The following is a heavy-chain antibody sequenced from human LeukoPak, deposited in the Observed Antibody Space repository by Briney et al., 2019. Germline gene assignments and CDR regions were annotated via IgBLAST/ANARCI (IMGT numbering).Heavy chain of an antibody. Sequence: PGGSLRLSCAASGFTFSSYEMNWVRQAPGKGLEWVSYISSSGSTIYYADPVKGRFTISRDNAKNSLYLQMNSLRAEDTAVYYCARGYCSSTSCYALVMDYYGMDVWGKGTTVTVSS. CDR1: GFTFSSYE. V-gene: IGHV3-48*03. CDR3: ARGYCSSTSCYALVMDYYGMDV. D-gene: IGHD2-2*01. J-gene: IGHJ6*04. CDR2: ISSSGSTI.